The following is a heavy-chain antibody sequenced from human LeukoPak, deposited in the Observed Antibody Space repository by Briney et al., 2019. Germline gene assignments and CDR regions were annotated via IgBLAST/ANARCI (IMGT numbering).Heavy chain of an antibody. D-gene: IGHD3-10*01. V-gene: IGHV1-46*01. J-gene: IGHJ4*02. CDR2: INPSGGST. CDR1: GYTFTSYY. Sequence: ASVKVSCKSSGYTFTSYYMYWVRQAPGQGLEWMGIINPSGGSTSYAQKFQSRVTMTRDTSTSTVYMELSSLRSEDTAVYYCARDSGMVRGTVDHWGQGALVTVSS. CDR3: ARDSGMVRGTVDH.